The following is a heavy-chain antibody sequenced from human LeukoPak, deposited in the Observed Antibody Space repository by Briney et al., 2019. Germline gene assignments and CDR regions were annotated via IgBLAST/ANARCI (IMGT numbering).Heavy chain of an antibody. V-gene: IGHV3-7*01. J-gene: IGHJ3*02. Sequence: GGSLRLSCAASGFTFSSYWMSWVRQAPGKGLEWVANIKQDGSEKYYVDSVQGRFTISRDNAKNSLYLKMNSLRAEGTAVYYCARSYGGYDAFDIWGQGTMVTVSS. CDR1: GFTFSSYW. CDR3: ARSYGGYDAFDI. D-gene: IGHD4/OR15-4a*01. CDR2: IKQDGSEK.